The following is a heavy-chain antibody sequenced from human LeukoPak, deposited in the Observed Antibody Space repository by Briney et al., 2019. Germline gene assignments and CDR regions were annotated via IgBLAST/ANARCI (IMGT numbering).Heavy chain of an antibody. CDR2: NYYSGST. CDR3: ASSPTTFHDAFDI. CDR1: GGSISSYY. J-gene: IGHJ3*02. Sequence: SETLSLTCTVSGGSISSYYWSWIRQPPGKGLEWIGSNYYSGSTFYNPSLKRRVTISVDTSKNHFSLKLSPLTAADTAVFYCASSPTTFHDAFDIWGQGTMVTVSS. V-gene: IGHV4-59*05. D-gene: IGHD2/OR15-2a*01.